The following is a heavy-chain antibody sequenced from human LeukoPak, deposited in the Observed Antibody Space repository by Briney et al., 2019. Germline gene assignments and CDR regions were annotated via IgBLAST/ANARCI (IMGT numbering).Heavy chain of an antibody. CDR1: GYSFTKYV. CDR2: INPNSGGT. J-gene: IGHJ6*03. D-gene: IGHD3-3*01. Sequence: ASVKVSCKASGYSFTKYVVNWVRQAPGQGLEWMGWINPNSGGTNYAQKFQGRVTMTRDTSISTAYMELSRLRSDDTAVYYCARETFWNGYWARYYYMDVWGKGTTVTISS. V-gene: IGHV1-2*02. CDR3: ARETFWNGYWARYYYMDV.